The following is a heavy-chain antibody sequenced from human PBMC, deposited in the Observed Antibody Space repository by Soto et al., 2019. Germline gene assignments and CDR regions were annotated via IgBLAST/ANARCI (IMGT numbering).Heavy chain of an antibody. CDR2: ISGSGGST. J-gene: IGHJ4*02. Sequence: PGGSLRLSCAASGFTFSSYAMSWVRQAPGKGLEWVSAISGSGGSTYYADSVKGRFTISRDNSKNTLYLQMNSLRAEDTAVYYCAKDPPRQYSSGWYDDYWGQGTLVTVSS. D-gene: IGHD6-19*01. CDR3: AKDPPRQYSSGWYDDY. CDR1: GFTFSSYA. V-gene: IGHV3-23*01.